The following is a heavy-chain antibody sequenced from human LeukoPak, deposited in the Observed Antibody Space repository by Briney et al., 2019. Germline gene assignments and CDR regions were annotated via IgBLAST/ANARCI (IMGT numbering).Heavy chain of an antibody. CDR3: ARGVLVGATRKFDY. CDR2: INHSGST. CDR1: GGSFSGYY. Sequence: SETLSLTCAVYGGSFSGYYWSWIRQPPGKGLEWIGEINHSGSTNYNPSLKSRVTISVDTSMNQFSLKLSSVTAADTAVYYCARGVLVGATRKFDYWGQGTLVTVSS. J-gene: IGHJ4*02. V-gene: IGHV4-34*01. D-gene: IGHD1-26*01.